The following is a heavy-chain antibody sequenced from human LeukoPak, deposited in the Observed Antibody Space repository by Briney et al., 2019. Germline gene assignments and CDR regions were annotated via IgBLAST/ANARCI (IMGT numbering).Heavy chain of an antibody. Sequence: VSVKVSCKASGYTFTRYTMYWVRQAPGQRLEWMGWINAGNGNTKYSQKFQGRVTITRDTSASTAYMELSSLRSEDTAVYYCARGSSGYPRYFDFWGQGTLVTVSS. D-gene: IGHD3-22*01. J-gene: IGHJ4*02. CDR1: GYTFTRYT. CDR3: ARGSSGYPRYFDF. CDR2: INAGNGNT. V-gene: IGHV1-3*01.